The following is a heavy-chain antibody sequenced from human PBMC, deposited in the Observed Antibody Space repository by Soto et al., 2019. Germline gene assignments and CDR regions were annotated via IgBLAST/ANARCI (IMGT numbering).Heavy chain of an antibody. D-gene: IGHD3-22*01. CDR1: GFTFSSYW. CDR2: INSDGSST. Sequence: SGGSLRLSCAASGFTFSSYWMHWVRQAPGKGLVWVSRINSDGSSTSYADSVKGRFTISRDNAKNTLYLQMNSLRAEDTAVYYCARVYYYDSSGYSYYYYGMDVWGQGTTVTVSS. CDR3: ARVYYYDSSGYSYYYYGMDV. V-gene: IGHV3-74*01. J-gene: IGHJ6*02.